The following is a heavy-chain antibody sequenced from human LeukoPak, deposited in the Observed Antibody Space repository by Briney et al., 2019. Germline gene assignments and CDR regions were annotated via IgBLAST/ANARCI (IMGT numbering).Heavy chain of an antibody. CDR1: GYTFTNNW. CDR2: IKADGSAK. D-gene: IGHD3-9*01. Sequence: PGGSLGLSCAASGYTFTNNWMSWVRQAPGQGLERVATIKADGSAKYYADSVKGRFTISRDTSKNTLYLEMNSLRAEDTAVYYCVKEGNFDWRVTTPGLYCDYWGQGTLVTVSS. J-gene: IGHJ4*02. V-gene: IGHV3-7*01. CDR3: VKEGNFDWRVTTPGLYCDY.